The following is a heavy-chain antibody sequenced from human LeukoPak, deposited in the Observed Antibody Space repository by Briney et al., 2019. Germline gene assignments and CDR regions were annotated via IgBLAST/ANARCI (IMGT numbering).Heavy chain of an antibody. Sequence: GRSLRLSCEASGFTFSNYGMHWVRQAPGKGLEWAAVISYDGSNKYYVDSVKGRFTISRDNSKNTLYLQMNSLRAEDTAVYYCATPNSSGWYYFDYWGQGILVTVSS. D-gene: IGHD6-19*01. CDR3: ATPNSSGWYYFDY. J-gene: IGHJ4*02. CDR1: GFTFSNYG. V-gene: IGHV3-30*03. CDR2: ISYDGSNK.